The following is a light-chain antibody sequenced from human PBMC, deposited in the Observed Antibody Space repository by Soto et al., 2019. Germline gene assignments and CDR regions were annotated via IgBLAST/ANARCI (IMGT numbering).Light chain of an antibody. V-gene: IGLV2-14*01. Sequence: QSVLTQPASVSGSPGQSITISCTGTSSDVGGYIYVSWYQQHPGKAPKLMIYDVTSRPSGVSYRFSGSKSGNTASLTISGRQAEDEADYYCSSYTTSSYYVFGTGTKLTVL. CDR2: DVT. CDR3: SSYTTSSYYV. J-gene: IGLJ1*01. CDR1: SSDVGGYIY.